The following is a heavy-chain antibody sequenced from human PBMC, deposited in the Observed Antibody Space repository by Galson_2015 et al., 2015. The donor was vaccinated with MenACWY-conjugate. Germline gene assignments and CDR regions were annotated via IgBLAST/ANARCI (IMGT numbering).Heavy chain of an antibody. CDR2: ISDSGAAT. CDR1: GFTFRQYA. J-gene: IGHJ6*03. Sequence: SLRLSCAVSGFTFRQYAMSWVRQAPGTGLEWVAIISDSGAATHYMDSVKGRITISRDNSKNTLYLQMSRLRAEDTALYYCAKDVYMDVWGKGTTVSVSS. V-gene: IGHV3-23*01. CDR3: AKDVYMDV.